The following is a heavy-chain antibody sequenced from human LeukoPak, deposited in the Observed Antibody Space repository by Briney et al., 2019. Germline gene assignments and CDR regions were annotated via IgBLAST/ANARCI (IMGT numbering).Heavy chain of an antibody. CDR1: GFTFSSYA. Sequence: GGSLRLSCAASGFTFSSYAMSWVRQARGKWLEWVSAISGSGGSTYYADSVKGRFTISRDNSKNTLYLQMNSLRAEDTAVYYCAKATRVGMVDYWGQGTLVTVSS. CDR3: AKATRVGMVDY. V-gene: IGHV3-23*01. J-gene: IGHJ4*02. D-gene: IGHD1-14*01. CDR2: ISGSGGST.